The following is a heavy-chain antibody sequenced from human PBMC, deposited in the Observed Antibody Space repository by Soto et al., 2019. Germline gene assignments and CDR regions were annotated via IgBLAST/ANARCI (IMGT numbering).Heavy chain of an antibody. CDR2: ISYDGRNK. V-gene: IGHV3-30*18. Sequence: QVQLVESAGGEVQPGRSLRLSCEASVVTFSSYGMHWVRQAPGKGLEWLAVISYDGRNKNYADSVKGRFTRSRDNSKKTLYLQMNSLRAEDTAVYYCAKVRGVVVTTHFFDYWGQATRVTVSS. CDR1: VVTFSSYG. J-gene: IGHJ4*02. CDR3: AKVRGVVVTTHFFDY. D-gene: IGHD2-21*02.